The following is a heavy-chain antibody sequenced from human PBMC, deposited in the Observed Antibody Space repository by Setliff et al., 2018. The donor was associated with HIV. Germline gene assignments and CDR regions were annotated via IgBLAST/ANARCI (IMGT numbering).Heavy chain of an antibody. CDR2: MNPNSGNT. Sequence: GASVKVSCKVSGYIFPDYYIQWVRQAPGQGPEWMGWMNPNSGNTGYAPKLQGRVTMTRNTSISTAYMELSSLRSDDTAVYYCARVPHPGSSFSAPFDYWGQGTLVTVSS. D-gene: IGHD6-6*01. CDR3: ARVPHPGSSFSAPFDY. V-gene: IGHV1-8*02. J-gene: IGHJ4*02. CDR1: GYIFPDYY.